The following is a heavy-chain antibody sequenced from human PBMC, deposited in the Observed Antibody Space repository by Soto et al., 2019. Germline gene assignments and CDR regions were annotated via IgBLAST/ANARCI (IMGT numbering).Heavy chain of an antibody. CDR1: GFTFSSYG. D-gene: IGHD5-12*01. CDR3: AKEGSVATPFASPSS. Sequence: QVQLVESGGGVVQPGRSLRLSCAASGFTFSSYGMHWVRQAPGKGLEWVAVISYDGSDKYYVDSVKGRFTISRDNSQNSLYLQMTSLRAEETAVYYCAKEGSVATPFASPSSWGQGNLGTVSS. CDR2: ISYDGSDK. V-gene: IGHV3-30*18. J-gene: IGHJ5*02.